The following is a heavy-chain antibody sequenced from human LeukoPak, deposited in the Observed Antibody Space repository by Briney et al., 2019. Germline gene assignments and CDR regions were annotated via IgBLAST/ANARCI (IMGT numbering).Heavy chain of an antibody. CDR3: AKGPIVVVPAALDY. CDR2: ISGSGGST. V-gene: IGHV3-23*01. J-gene: IGHJ4*02. D-gene: IGHD2-2*01. Sequence: PGGSLRLSCAASGFTFSSYAMSWVRQAPGKGLEWVSAISGSGGSTYYADSVKGRFTIPRDNSKNTLYLQMNSLRAEDTAVYYCAKGPIVVVPAALDYWGQGTLVTVSS. CDR1: GFTFSSYA.